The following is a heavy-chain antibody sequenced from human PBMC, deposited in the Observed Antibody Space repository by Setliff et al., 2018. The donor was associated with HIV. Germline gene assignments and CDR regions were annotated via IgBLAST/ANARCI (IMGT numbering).Heavy chain of an antibody. D-gene: IGHD2-2*01. J-gene: IGHJ6*02. V-gene: IGHV4-38-2*02. CDR1: SYSVTSGYY. CDR3: ARVGYCSSTNYYWGRPSYGMGV. Sequence: PSETLSLTCTVSSYSVTSGYYWAWTRQPPGKGLEWIGNMYPSGGSYFNPTLQSRVTMPADTSKKQFFLKLSSVTAADTAVYYCARVGYCSSTNYYWGRPSYGMGVWGQGTTVTVSS. CDR2: MYPSGGS.